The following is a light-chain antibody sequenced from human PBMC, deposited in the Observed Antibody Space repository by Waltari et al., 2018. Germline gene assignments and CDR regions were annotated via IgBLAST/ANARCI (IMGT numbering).Light chain of an antibody. CDR1: GSAVGGHNF. CDR2: EVT. J-gene: IGLJ1*01. Sequence: QSALPQPPSASGSPGQSLTIPCTGPGSAVGGHNFVSWYQQHPGKAPKVIIYEVTKRPSGVPDRFSGSKSGNTASLTVSGLQTEDEADYYCCSYAGSDTPYVFGTGTTVTVL. CDR3: CSYAGSDTPYV. V-gene: IGLV2-8*01.